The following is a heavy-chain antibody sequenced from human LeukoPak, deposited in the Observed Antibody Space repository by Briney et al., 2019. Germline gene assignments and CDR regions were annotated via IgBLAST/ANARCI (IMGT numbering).Heavy chain of an antibody. Sequence: GASVKVSCKASGYTFTSYGISWVRQAPGQGLEWMGWISAHNGNTNYAQKFQGRVTITADESTSTAYMELSSLRSEDTAVYYCARGEEDSSGYYHDAFDIWGQGTMVTVSS. CDR1: GYTFTSYG. J-gene: IGHJ3*02. CDR3: ARGEEDSSGYYHDAFDI. V-gene: IGHV1-18*01. CDR2: ISAHNGNT. D-gene: IGHD3-22*01.